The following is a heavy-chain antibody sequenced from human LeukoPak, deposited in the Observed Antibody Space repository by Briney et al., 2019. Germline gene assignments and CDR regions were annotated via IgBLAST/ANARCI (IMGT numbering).Heavy chain of an antibody. CDR2: IQSDASNK. CDR3: AKCLNGYNSAWYRGVDY. J-gene: IGHJ4*02. Sequence: GGSLRLSCAASGFIFSRNGMHWVRQAPGKGLEWVTFIQSDASNKYYADSVKGRFTISRDNSKNTLDLQMDSLRVEDTAVYYCAKCLNGYNSAWYRGVDYWGQGTLVTVSS. D-gene: IGHD6-19*01. CDR1: GFIFSRNG. V-gene: IGHV3-30*02.